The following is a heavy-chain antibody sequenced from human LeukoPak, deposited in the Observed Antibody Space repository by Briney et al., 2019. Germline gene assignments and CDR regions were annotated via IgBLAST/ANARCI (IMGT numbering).Heavy chain of an antibody. Sequence: GGSLRLSCADSGFTFSSYWMTWVRQAPGKGLELVANIKQDGSEKNYVDSVKGRFTISRDDAKNSVYLQMNSLRVEDTAVYYCARDSGSGGPWGQGTPVTVSS. J-gene: IGHJ5*02. V-gene: IGHV3-7*01. CDR2: IKQDGSEK. CDR1: GFTFSSYW. CDR3: ARDSGSGGP. D-gene: IGHD6-19*01.